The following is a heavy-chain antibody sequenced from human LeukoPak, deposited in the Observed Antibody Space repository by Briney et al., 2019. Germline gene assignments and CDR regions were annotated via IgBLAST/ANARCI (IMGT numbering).Heavy chain of an antibody. D-gene: IGHD2-15*01. CDR2: INSDGSST. J-gene: IGHJ6*03. CDR1: AITFSTYW. V-gene: IGHV3-74*01. CDR3: ARDSGCSGGSCYSIEVYYYMDV. Sequence: GGPLRLSCAASAITFSTYWMYWVRQAPGKGLVWVSRINSDGSSTIYADSVKGRFTISRDNAKNTLYLQMNSLRAEDTAVYYCARDSGCSGGSCYSIEVYYYMDVWGKGTTVTVSS.